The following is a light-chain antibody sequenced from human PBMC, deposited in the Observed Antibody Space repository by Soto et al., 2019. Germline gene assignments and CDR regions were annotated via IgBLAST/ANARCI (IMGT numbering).Light chain of an antibody. V-gene: IGLV2-8*01. CDR2: EVS. J-gene: IGLJ2*01. Sequence: QSALTQPPSASGSPGQSVTISCTGTSRDVGGYNYVSWYQQHPGKAPKLMIYEVSMRPSGVPDRFSGSKSGNTASLTVSGLQAEDEADYYCSSYAGSNNVVFGGGTKVTVL. CDR1: SRDVGGYNY. CDR3: SSYAGSNNVV.